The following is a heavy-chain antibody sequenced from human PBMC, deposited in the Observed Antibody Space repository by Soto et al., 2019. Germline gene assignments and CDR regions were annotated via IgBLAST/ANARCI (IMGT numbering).Heavy chain of an antibody. J-gene: IGHJ4*02. CDR2: VYYSGST. D-gene: IGHD3-9*01. CDR3: GRLEGLATISYYFDY. Sequence: SETLSLTCTVSGGSDSSSSYDWGWVRQPPGKGLEWIGSVYYSGSTYYNPSLESRVTISVDKSKNQFSLKLMSLSAADTAVYYCGRLEGLATISYYFDYWGQGALVTVSS. CDR1: GGSDSSSSYD. V-gene: IGHV4-39*01.